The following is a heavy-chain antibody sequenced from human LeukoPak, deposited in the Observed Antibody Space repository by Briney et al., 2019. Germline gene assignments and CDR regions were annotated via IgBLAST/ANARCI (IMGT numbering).Heavy chain of an antibody. Sequence: GGSLRLSCAASGFDFSTYSMHWVRRVPGRGLEWLSYIDSSSSTIYYADSVKGRFTISRDNAKNSLYLQMNSLRAEDTAVYYCAKDTGLYFDYWGQGTLVTVSS. CDR1: GFDFSTYS. V-gene: IGHV3-48*01. CDR3: AKDTGLYFDY. CDR2: IDSSSSTI. J-gene: IGHJ4*02. D-gene: IGHD1-14*01.